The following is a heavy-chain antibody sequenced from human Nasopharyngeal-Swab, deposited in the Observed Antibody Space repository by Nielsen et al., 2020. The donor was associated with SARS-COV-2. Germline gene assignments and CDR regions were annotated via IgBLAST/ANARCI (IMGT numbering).Heavy chain of an antibody. D-gene: IGHD2-21*02. V-gene: IGHV5-51*01. J-gene: IGHJ3*02. CDR1: GYSFTSYW. Sequence: GESLKISCKGSGYSFTSYWIGWVRQLPGKGLEWMGIICPGDSDTRYSPSFQGQVTISADKSISTAYLQWSSLKASDTAMYYCARQKIRKHIVVVTAIWDAFDIWGQGTMVTVSS. CDR2: ICPGDSDT. CDR3: ARQKIRKHIVVVTAIWDAFDI.